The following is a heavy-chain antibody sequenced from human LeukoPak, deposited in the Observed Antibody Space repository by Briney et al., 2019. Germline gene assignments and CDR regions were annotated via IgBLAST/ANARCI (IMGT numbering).Heavy chain of an antibody. D-gene: IGHD3-22*01. CDR3: AKPSAMIVVVITEFDY. V-gene: IGHV3-23*01. CDR1: GFTFSNYA. CDR2: ISGSGGST. J-gene: IGHJ4*02. Sequence: PGGSLRLSCAASGFTFSNYAMSWVRQAPGKGLEWVSAISGSGGSTYYADSVKGRFTISRDNSKNTLYLQMNSLRAEDTAVYYCAKPSAMIVVVITEFDYWGQGTLVTVSS.